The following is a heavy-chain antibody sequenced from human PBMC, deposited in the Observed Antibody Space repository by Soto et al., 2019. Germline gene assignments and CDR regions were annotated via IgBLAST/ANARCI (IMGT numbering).Heavy chain of an antibody. Sequence: QVHLVQSGAEVKKPGASVKVSCKTSGYTFTRYGISWVRQAPGQGLEWMGWISGYDGRTNFAQKVQDRVTMTTDTSTSTGYMGPRSLRSDGKAGYYCAREGDVPYYYYGMDVWGHGTTVTVSS. J-gene: IGHJ6*02. V-gene: IGHV1-18*01. CDR3: AREGDVPYYYYGMDV. CDR2: ISGYDGRT. CDR1: GYTFTRYG. D-gene: IGHD2-21*02.